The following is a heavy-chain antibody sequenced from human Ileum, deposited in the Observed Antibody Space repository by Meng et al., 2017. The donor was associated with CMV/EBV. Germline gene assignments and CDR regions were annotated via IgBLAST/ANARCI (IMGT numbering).Heavy chain of an antibody. CDR1: FSSYS. D-gene: IGHD3-3*01. Sequence: FSSYSMNWVRQAPGKRLEWVSSISSSSSYIYYADSVKGRFTISRDNAKNSLYLQMNSLRAEDTAVYYCARSEIGDFWSGYWGDWFDPWGQGTLVTVSS. CDR3: ARSEIGDFWSGYWGDWFDP. V-gene: IGHV3-21*01. CDR2: ISSSSSYI. J-gene: IGHJ5*02.